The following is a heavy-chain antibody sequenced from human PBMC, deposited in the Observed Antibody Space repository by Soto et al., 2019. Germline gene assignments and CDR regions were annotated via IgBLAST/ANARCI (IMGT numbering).Heavy chain of an antibody. CDR3: ARDVDTAMVTGYY. V-gene: IGHV1-69*06. CDR2: IIPIFGTA. CDR1: GGTFSSYA. J-gene: IGHJ4*02. D-gene: IGHD5-18*01. Sequence: SVKVSCKACGGTFSSYAISWVRQAPGQGLEWMGGIIPIFGTANYAQKFQGRVTITEDKSTSTAYMELSSLRSEDTAVYYCARDVDTAMVTGYYWGQGTLVTVSS.